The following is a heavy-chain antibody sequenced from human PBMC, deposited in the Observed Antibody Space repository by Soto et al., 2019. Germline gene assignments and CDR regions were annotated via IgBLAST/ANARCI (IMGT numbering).Heavy chain of an antibody. CDR2: IYYSGNT. CDR1: GGSINSGAYY. D-gene: IGHD3-16*01. CDR3: ARVGLRLGDYFDY. Sequence: QVQLQESGPGLVKPSQTLSLTCTVSGGSINSGAYYWSWIRQHPGKGLEWIGYIYYSGNTYYNPSLKSRVTISVDTSKNQFSLKLSSVTAADTAVYYCARVGLRLGDYFDYWGHATLVSVSS. V-gene: IGHV4-31*03. J-gene: IGHJ4*01.